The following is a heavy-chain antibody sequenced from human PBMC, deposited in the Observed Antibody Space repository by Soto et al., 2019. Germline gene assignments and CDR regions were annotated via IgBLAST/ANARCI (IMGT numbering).Heavy chain of an antibody. Sequence: SETLSLTCTVSGGSISSGGYYWSWIRQHPGKGLEWIGYIYYSGSTYYNPSLKSRVTISVDTSKNQFSLKLSSVTAADTAVYYCARDTNGVGGGMDVWGQGTTVTVSS. D-gene: IGHD2-8*01. CDR2: IYYSGST. V-gene: IGHV4-31*03. J-gene: IGHJ6*02. CDR1: GGSISSGGYY. CDR3: ARDTNGVGGGMDV.